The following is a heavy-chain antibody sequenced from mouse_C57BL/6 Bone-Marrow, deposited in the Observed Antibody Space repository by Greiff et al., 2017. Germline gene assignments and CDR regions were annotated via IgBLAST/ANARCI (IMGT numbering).Heavy chain of an antibody. D-gene: IGHD1-1*01. CDR2: ISSGSSTI. V-gene: IGHV5-17*01. CDR1: GFTFSDYG. Sequence: EVKVVESGGGLVKPGGSLKLSCAASGFTFSDYGMHWVRQAPEKGLEWVAYISSGSSTIYYADTVKGRFTISRDNAKNTLFLQMTSLRSEDTAMYYCANYYGSPWYFDVWGTGTTVTVSS. J-gene: IGHJ1*03. CDR3: ANYYGSPWYFDV.